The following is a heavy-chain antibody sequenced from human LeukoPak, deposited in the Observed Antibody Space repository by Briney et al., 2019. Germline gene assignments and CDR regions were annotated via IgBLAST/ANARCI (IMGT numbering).Heavy chain of an antibody. V-gene: IGHV1-2*02. CDR3: ARGYVLGSYYLLRVNY. D-gene: IGHD3-10*01. CDR1: GYTFTGYY. J-gene: IGHJ4*02. CDR2: INPNSGGT. Sequence: ASVKVSCKASGYTFTGYYMHWVRQAPGQGLEWMGWINPNSGGTNYAQKFQGRVTMTRDTSISTAYMELRRLRSDDTALYYCARGYVLGSYYLLRVNYWGQGTLVTVSS.